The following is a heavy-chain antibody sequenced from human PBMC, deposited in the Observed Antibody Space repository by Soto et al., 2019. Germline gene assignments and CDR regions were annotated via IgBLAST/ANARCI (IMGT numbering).Heavy chain of an antibody. Sequence: QVQLVQSGAEVKTPGSSVKVSCKASGGPFSGYSINGVRQAPGQGLEWMGRLIPMFGTTDYAQRFQGRVTFTADESTSTASMEVTNLTSEDTAVYYCARAVVLTFTRFYDMDVWGQGTTVTVSS. CDR1: GGPFSGYS. V-gene: IGHV1-69*18. CDR2: LIPMFGTT. CDR3: ARAVVLTFTRFYDMDV. D-gene: IGHD3-9*01. J-gene: IGHJ6*02.